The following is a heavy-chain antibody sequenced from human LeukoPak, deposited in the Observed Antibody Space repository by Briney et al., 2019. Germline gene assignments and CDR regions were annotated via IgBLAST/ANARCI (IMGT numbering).Heavy chain of an antibody. J-gene: IGHJ4*02. V-gene: IGHV4-59*01. Sequence: SETLSLTCTVSGGSISSYYWSWIRQPPGKGLEWIGYIYYSGSTNYNPSLKSRVTISVDTSKNQFSLKLSSVTAADTAVCYCARLTKSIVGAALFDYWGQGTLVTVSS. D-gene: IGHD1-26*01. CDR1: GGSISSYY. CDR3: ARLTKSIVGAALFDY. CDR2: IYYSGST.